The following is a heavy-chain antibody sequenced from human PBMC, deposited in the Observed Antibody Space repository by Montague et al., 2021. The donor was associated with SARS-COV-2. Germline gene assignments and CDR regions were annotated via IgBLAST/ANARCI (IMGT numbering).Heavy chain of an antibody. CDR2: IYYSGST. CDR3: ARGSGWMGNAFDI. CDR1: GGSISSYY. J-gene: IGHJ3*02. D-gene: IGHD6-19*01. Sequence: SETLSLTCTVSGGSISSYYWSWIRQPPGKGLEWIGYIYYSGSTNYNPSXKSRVTTSVDTSKSQFSLKLSSVTAADTAVYYCARGSGWMGNAFDIWGQGTMVTVSS. V-gene: IGHV4-59*01.